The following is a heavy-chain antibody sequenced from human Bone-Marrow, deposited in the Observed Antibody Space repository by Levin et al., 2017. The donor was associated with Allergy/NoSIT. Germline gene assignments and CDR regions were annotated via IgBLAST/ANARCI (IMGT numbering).Heavy chain of an antibody. CDR3: ARDRMTTVTTFGY. D-gene: IGHD4-17*01. Sequence: GGSLRLSCAASGFTFSSYCMNWVRQAPGKGLEWVSSISSSSSYIYYADSVKGRFTISRDNAKNSLYLQMNSLRAEDTAVYYCARDRMTTVTTFGYWGQGTLVTVSS. J-gene: IGHJ4*02. V-gene: IGHV3-21*01. CDR2: ISSSSSYI. CDR1: GFTFSSYC.